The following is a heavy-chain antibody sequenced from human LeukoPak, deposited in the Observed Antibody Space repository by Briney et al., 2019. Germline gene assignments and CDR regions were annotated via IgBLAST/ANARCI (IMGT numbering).Heavy chain of an antibody. D-gene: IGHD2-8*02. Sequence: GGSLRLSCAASGFTFNDYAMHWVRQAPGKGLEWVSGIFGKNGAKGHADSVKGRFTISRDNANNSLYLQMNSQRPDDTALYYCTYDNSPGGLEYWGQGTLVTVSS. J-gene: IGHJ4*02. CDR1: GFTFNDYA. CDR2: IFGKNGAK. CDR3: TYDNSPGGLEY. V-gene: IGHV3-9*01.